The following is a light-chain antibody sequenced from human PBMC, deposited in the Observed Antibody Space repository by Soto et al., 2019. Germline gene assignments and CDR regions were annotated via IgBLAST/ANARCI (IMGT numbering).Light chain of an antibody. CDR3: QQYNTYSYT. CDR1: QSISSC. J-gene: IGKJ2*01. Sequence: DIQMTQSPSTLSASVGDRVTITCRASQSISSCLAWYQQKPGKAPNLLIYKESTLDSGVPSRFIGSGSGTDFTLTITSLQLDDFATYYCQQYNTYSYTFGQGTKLEIK. CDR2: KES. V-gene: IGKV1-5*03.